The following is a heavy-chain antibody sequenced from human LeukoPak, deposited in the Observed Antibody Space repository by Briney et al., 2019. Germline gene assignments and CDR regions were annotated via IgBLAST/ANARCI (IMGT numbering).Heavy chain of an antibody. CDR1: GFTFSSYG. Sequence: PGGSLRLSCAASGFTFSSYGMHWVRQAPGKGLEWVAVISYDGSDKYYADSVKGRFTISRDNSKNTLYLQMNSLRAADTSLSSCANESGAWGQGSLVTVSS. V-gene: IGHV3-30*18. CDR3: ANESGA. D-gene: IGHD3-10*01. J-gene: IGHJ4*02. CDR2: ISYDGSDK.